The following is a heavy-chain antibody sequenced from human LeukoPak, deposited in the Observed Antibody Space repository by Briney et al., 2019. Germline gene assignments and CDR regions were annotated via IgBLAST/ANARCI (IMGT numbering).Heavy chain of an antibody. V-gene: IGHV3-21*04. CDR3: AKALHGLDSSSWYWYFDL. CDR1: GFTFSSYS. Sequence: GGSLRLSCAASGFTFSSYSMNWVRQAPGKGLEWVSSISSSSSYIYYADSVKGRFTISRDNAKTSLYLQMNSLRAEDTALYYCAKALHGLDSSSWYWYFDLWGRGTLVTVSS. D-gene: IGHD6-13*01. CDR2: ISSSSSYI. J-gene: IGHJ2*01.